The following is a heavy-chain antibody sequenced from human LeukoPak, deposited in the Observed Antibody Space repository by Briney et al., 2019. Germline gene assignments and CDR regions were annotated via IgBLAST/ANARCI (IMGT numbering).Heavy chain of an antibody. Sequence: ASVKVSCKASGYTFTSYDINWVRQATGQGLEWMGWMNPNSGNTGYAQKFQGRVTMTRNTSISTAYMELSSLRSEDTAVYYCARHFAGPADDAFDIWGQGTMVTVSS. CDR1: GYTFTSYD. CDR3: ARHFAGPADDAFDI. D-gene: IGHD2-2*01. CDR2: MNPNSGNT. J-gene: IGHJ3*02. V-gene: IGHV1-8*01.